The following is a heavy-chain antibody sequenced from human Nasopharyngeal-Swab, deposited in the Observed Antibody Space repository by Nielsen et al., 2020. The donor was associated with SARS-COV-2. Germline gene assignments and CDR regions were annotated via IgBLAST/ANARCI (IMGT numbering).Heavy chain of an antibody. Sequence: SVKVFCKASGGTFSSYAISWVRQAPGQGLEWMGGIIPILGIANYAQKFQGRVTITADKSTSTAYVELSSLRSEDTAVYYCAREYGIVVVPAATGGMDVWGQGTTVTVSS. CDR3: AREYGIVVVPAATGGMDV. J-gene: IGHJ6*02. V-gene: IGHV1-69*10. CDR2: IIPILGIA. CDR1: GGTFSSYA. D-gene: IGHD2-2*01.